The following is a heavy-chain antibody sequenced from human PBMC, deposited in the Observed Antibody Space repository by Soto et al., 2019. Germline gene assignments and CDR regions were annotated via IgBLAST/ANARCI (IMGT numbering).Heavy chain of an antibody. CDR2: IIPIFGTA. J-gene: IGHJ4*02. CDR3: ARRKERSGPYYLDL. CDR1: GGTSGSYA. Sequence: GASVKVSCKALGGTSGSYAISWVRQPPGQGLEWMGGIIPIFGTANYAQKFQGRVTITADKSTSTAYLELSSLRSDDSAVYFCARRKERSGPYYLDLWGQGTQVTVSS. D-gene: IGHD6-25*01. V-gene: IGHV1-69*06.